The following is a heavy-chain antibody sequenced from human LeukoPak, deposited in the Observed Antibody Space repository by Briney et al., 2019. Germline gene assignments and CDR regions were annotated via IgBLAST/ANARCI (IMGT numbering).Heavy chain of an antibody. CDR3: ARHRDSGGYFGLDY. Sequence: PSETLSLTCSVSDGSISTHYWSWIRQSPGKGLEWIGYISNSGSTNYNPSLKSRVTISVDTSKKQFSLKLSSVTATDTAVYHCARHRDSGGYFGLDYWGQGTLVIVSS. V-gene: IGHV4-59*08. CDR2: ISNSGST. CDR1: DGSISTHY. J-gene: IGHJ4*02. D-gene: IGHD1-26*01.